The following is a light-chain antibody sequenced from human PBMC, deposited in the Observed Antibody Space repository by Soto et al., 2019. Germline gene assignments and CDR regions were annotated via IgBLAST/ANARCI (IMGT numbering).Light chain of an antibody. J-gene: IGKJ4*01. Sequence: EIVMTQSPATLSVSPGDRATLSCSASQSVNSNLAWYRQKPGQAPRLLISDASTRATGVPARFSGSGSGTEFTRTISSLQSEDSGIYYCQQYHFWPPLTFGGGTKVEIK. V-gene: IGKV3-15*01. CDR2: DAS. CDR3: QQYHFWPPLT. CDR1: QSVNSN.